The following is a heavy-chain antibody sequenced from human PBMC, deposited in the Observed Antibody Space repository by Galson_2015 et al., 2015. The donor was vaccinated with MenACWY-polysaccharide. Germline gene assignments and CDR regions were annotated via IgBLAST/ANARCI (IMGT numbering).Heavy chain of an antibody. Sequence: SLRLSCAGSGVTLSNYGMSWVRQAPGKGLEWVSVISDRVDSTHYADSAKGRFTVSRDNSRNTLYLQMNSLRGDDTAVYVCARGSNIWKCLDYWGQGALVTVSS. V-gene: IGHV3-23*01. CDR3: ARGSNIWKCLDY. J-gene: IGHJ4*02. D-gene: IGHD2/OR15-2a*01. CDR1: GVTLSNYG. CDR2: ISDRVDST.